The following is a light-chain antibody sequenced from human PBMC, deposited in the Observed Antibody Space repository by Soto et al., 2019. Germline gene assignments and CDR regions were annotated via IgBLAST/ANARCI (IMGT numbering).Light chain of an antibody. Sequence: PGERATLSFRASQSVSIYLDWYQQKPGQAPRLLIYDTSNRATGIPARFSGSGSGTDFSLTISSLEPEDFAVYYCQQRSNWPPEITFGQGTLLEIK. CDR2: DTS. J-gene: IGKJ5*01. CDR1: QSVSIY. V-gene: IGKV3-11*01. CDR3: QQRSNWPPEIT.